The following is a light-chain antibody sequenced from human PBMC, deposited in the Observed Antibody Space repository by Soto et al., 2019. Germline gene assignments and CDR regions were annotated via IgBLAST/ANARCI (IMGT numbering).Light chain of an antibody. Sequence: QSALTQPASVSGSPGQSITISCTGYIHYDFVSWYQQHPGTAPKLVIYEVSNRPSGTSDRFSGSKSGHTASLTISGLQTEDEAVYYCGSYTSSSNYVIGTGTKLTVL. V-gene: IGLV2-14*01. CDR2: EVS. CDR1: IHYDF. CDR3: GSYTSSSNYV. J-gene: IGLJ1*01.